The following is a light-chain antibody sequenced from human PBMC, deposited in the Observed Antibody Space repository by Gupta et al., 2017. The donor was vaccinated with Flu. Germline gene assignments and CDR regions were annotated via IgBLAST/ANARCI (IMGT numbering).Light chain of an antibody. CDR2: KAS. CDR3: QQYSSYSYT. V-gene: IGKV1-5*03. Sequence: GDRVTITCRASQSISSWLAWYQQKPGKAPKLLIYKASSLESGVPSRFSGSGSGTEFTLTISSLQPDDFATYYCQQYSSYSYTFGQGTKREI. CDR1: QSISSW. J-gene: IGKJ2*01.